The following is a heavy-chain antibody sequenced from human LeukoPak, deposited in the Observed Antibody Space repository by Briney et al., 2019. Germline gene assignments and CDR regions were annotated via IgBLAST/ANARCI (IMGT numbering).Heavy chain of an antibody. J-gene: IGHJ4*02. CDR1: GFTFSSYW. CDR3: ARGGYYDSSGLDY. V-gene: IGHV3-7*01. Sequence: PGGSLRLSCAASGFTFSSYWMSWVRQAPGKGLEWVANIKQDGSEKYYVDSVKGRFTISRDNAKNSLYLQMNSLRAEDTAVYYCARGGYYDSSGLDYWGQGTLVTVSS. CDR2: IKQDGSEK. D-gene: IGHD3-22*01.